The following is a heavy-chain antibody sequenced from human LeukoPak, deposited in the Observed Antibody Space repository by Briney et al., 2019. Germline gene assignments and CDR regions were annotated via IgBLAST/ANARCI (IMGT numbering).Heavy chain of an antibody. J-gene: IGHJ4*02. CDR3: ARTKEMATISYFDS. V-gene: IGHV3-30*02. D-gene: IGHD5-24*01. CDR1: GFTFSSYG. Sequence: PGGSLRLSCAASGFTFSSYGMHWVRQAPGKGLEWVAFIRYDGSNEYYADSVMGRFTISRDNSKNTLYLQLNSLSADDTAVYYCARTKEMATISYFDSWGQGTLVTVSS. CDR2: IRYDGSNE.